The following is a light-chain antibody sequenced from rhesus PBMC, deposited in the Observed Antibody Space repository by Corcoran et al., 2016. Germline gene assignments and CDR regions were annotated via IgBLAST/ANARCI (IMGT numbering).Light chain of an antibody. CDR2: SAS. V-gene: IGKV1-46*01. CDR1: QSFSSR. J-gene: IGKJ4*01. Sequence: DIQMTQSPSSPSASVGDTVTITCRASQSFSSRLAWYQQKPGKAPKLLIYSASRLQSGVPSRFSGSKAGTVLTLTISSLHPADIASKYCQKYYSDPLTFDGRAKVELK. CDR3: QKYYSDPLT.